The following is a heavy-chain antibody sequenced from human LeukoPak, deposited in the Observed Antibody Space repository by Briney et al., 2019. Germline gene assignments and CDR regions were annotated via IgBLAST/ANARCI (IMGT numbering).Heavy chain of an antibody. CDR3: AKSGGSYSGYDYYYGMDV. CDR2: ISDDGGIK. Sequence: SGRSLRLSCAASGFTFSSYAMHWVRQAPGKGLEWVAVISDDGGIKLYTDSVKGRFSISRDSSKDTMSLEMNSLRAEDTAVYYCAKSGGSYSGYDYYYGMDVWGQGTTVTVSS. V-gene: IGHV3-30-3*02. J-gene: IGHJ6*02. D-gene: IGHD5-12*01. CDR1: GFTFSSYA.